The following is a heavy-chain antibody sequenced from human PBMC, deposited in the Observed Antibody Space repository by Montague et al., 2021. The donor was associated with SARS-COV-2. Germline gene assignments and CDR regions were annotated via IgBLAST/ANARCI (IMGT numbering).Heavy chain of an antibody. CDR1: GFTFSSFE. CDR2: ISSSGSPQ. D-gene: IGHD4-23*01. J-gene: IGHJ4*02. Sequence: SLRLSCAASGFTFSSFEMNWVRQAPGKGLEWVSYISSSGSPQHYADSVRGRFTISRDNAKNSLYLQMNSLRAEDTAIYYCAREVPTVVKIDCWGQVTLVTVSS. CDR3: AREVPTVVKIDC. V-gene: IGHV3-48*03.